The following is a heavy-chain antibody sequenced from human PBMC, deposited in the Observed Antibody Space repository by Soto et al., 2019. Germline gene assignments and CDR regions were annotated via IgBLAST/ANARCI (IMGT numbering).Heavy chain of an antibody. V-gene: IGHV4-30-2*01. CDR3: ARAAESPLEVVVDWFDP. J-gene: IGHJ5*02. CDR2: IYHSGST. CDR1: GGSISSGGYS. D-gene: IGHD2-15*01. Sequence: KTSETLSLTCAVSGGSISSGGYSWSWIRQPPGKGLEWIGYIYHSGSTYYNPSLKSRVTISVDRSKNQFSLKLSSVTAADTAVYYCARAAESPLEVVVDWFDPWGQGTLVTVSS.